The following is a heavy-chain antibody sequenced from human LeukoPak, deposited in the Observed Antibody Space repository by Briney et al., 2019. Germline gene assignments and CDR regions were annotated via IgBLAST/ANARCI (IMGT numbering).Heavy chain of an antibody. CDR2: INPNSGGT. Sequence: ASVKVSCKASGYTFTGYYMHWVRQAPGQGLEWMGWINPNSGGTNYAQKFQGRVTMTRDTSISTAYMELSRLRSDDTALYYCARVVEGTSMIDYWGQGTLVTVSS. CDR3: ARVVEGTSMIDY. J-gene: IGHJ4*02. CDR1: GYTFTGYY. V-gene: IGHV1-2*02. D-gene: IGHD5-18*01.